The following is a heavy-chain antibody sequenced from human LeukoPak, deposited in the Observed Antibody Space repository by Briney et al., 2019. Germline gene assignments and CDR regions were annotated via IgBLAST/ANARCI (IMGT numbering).Heavy chain of an antibody. CDR1: GGSINSYH. CDR3: AGDLGSSSWSWNCLDP. D-gene: IGHD6-13*01. V-gene: IGHV4-4*07. Sequence: SETLSLTCAVSGGSINSYHWSWIRQPAGKGLEWIGRTHSSGSANYNPSVQSRVTMSVDTSKNQVSLKLSSVTVADTAVYYCAGDLGSSSWSWNCLDPWGQGTLVTVSS. CDR2: THSSGSA. J-gene: IGHJ5*02.